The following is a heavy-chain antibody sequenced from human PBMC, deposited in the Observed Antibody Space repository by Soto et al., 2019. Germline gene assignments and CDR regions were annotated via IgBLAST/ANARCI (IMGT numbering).Heavy chain of an antibody. Sequence: QMQLVQSGPEVKKPGTSVKVSCKASGFTFTSSAVQWVRQARGQRLEWIGWIVVGSGNTNYAQKFQERVTITRDMPTSTAYMELSSLRSEDTAVYYCAAGIAVAGTGYYWGQGTLVTVSS. CDR3: AAGIAVAGTGYY. CDR2: IVVGSGNT. D-gene: IGHD6-19*01. CDR1: GFTFTSSA. J-gene: IGHJ4*02. V-gene: IGHV1-58*01.